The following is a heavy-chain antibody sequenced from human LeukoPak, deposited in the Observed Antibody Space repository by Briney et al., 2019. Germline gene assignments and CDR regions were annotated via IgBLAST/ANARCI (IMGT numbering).Heavy chain of an antibody. CDR3: VRDGNRGYDVDV. D-gene: IGHD3-10*01. Sequence: GGSLRLSCATSGFTLRYYQMNWVRQAPGKGLEWVSYINVVNGAIYYADSVKGRFTISGDIATNSVYLQMNSLRAEDTALYYCVRDGNRGYDVDVWGQETAVTVS. CDR2: INVVNGAI. V-gene: IGHV3-48*01. CDR1: GFTLRYYQ. J-gene: IGHJ6*02.